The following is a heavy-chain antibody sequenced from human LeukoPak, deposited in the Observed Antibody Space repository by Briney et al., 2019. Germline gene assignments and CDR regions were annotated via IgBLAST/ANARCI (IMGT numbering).Heavy chain of an antibody. Sequence: ASMKVSCKASGYTFTGYYMHWVRQAPGQGLEWMGRIIPILGIANYAQKFQGRVTITADKSTSTAYMELSSLRSEDTAVYYCARGRNSSGWLDFDYWGQGTLVTVSS. CDR1: GYTFTGYY. V-gene: IGHV1-69*02. D-gene: IGHD6-19*01. CDR2: IIPILGIA. J-gene: IGHJ4*02. CDR3: ARGRNSSGWLDFDY.